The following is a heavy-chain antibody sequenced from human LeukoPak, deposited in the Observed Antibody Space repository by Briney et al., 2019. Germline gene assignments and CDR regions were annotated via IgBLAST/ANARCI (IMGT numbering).Heavy chain of an antibody. CDR3: ANTKGDCSGGSCYSGIFDY. J-gene: IGHJ4*02. CDR2: SSYSGST. Sequence: SETLSLTCTVSGASFSNYYWSWIRQPSGKGLEWIAYSSYSGSTKYSPSLKSRVTISGDTSKDQFSLQLSSVTAADTAVYYCANTKGDCSGGSCYSGIFDYWGQGILVTVSS. D-gene: IGHD2-15*01. V-gene: IGHV4-59*01. CDR1: GASFSNYY.